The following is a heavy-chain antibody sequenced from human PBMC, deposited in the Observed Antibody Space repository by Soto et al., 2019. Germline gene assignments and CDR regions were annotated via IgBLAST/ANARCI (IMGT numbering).Heavy chain of an antibody. Sequence: SVKVSCKASGGTFSSYAISWVRQAPGQGLEWMGGIIPIFGTANYAQKFQGRVTITADESTSTAYMELSSLRSEDTAVYYCASSWEFRGGFDPWGQGTLVSVSS. D-gene: IGHD3-10*01. CDR2: IIPIFGTA. CDR3: ASSWEFRGGFDP. J-gene: IGHJ5*02. CDR1: GGTFSSYA. V-gene: IGHV1-69*13.